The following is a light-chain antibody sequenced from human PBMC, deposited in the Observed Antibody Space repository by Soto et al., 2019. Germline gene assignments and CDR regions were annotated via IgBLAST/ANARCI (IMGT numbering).Light chain of an antibody. Sequence: QSVLTQPRSVCGSPGQSVTISCTGTSSDVGGYNYVSWYQQHPGKAPKLMIYDVSKRPSGVPDRFSGSKPGNTASLTISGLQAEDEADYYCCSCAGSYTPYVFGTGTKVTV. CDR1: SSDVGGYNY. V-gene: IGLV2-11*01. J-gene: IGLJ1*01. CDR2: DVS. CDR3: CSCAGSYTPYV.